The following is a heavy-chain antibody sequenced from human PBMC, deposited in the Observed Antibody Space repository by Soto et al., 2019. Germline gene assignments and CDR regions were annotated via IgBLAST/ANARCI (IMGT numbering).Heavy chain of an antibody. J-gene: IGHJ3*02. CDR3: ARGDIVVVPAAMGYDAFDI. CDR1: GFTFSSYG. CDR2: IWYDGSNK. Sequence: GGSLRLSCAASGFTFSSYGMHWVRQAPGKGLEWVAVIWYDGSNKYYADSVKGRFTISRDNSKNTLYLQMNSLRAEDMAVYYCARGDIVVVPAAMGYDAFDIWGQGTMVTVSS. V-gene: IGHV3-33*01. D-gene: IGHD2-2*01.